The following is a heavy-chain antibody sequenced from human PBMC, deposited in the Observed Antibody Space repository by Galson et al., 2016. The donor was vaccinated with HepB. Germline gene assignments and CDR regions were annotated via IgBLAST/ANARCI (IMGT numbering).Heavy chain of an antibody. J-gene: IGHJ4*02. CDR1: GASVNSGGYL. CDR3: ARARGRSFGEFPEAYFDF. Sequence: SETLSLTCSVSGASVNSGGYLWSWIRQPPGKGLQWIGYIYYTGSTNYNPSVKSRVSMSMDTSNNQFSLKVTSVTAADTALYCCARARGRSFGEFPEAYFDFRGQGTLVSVSS. D-gene: IGHD3-10*01. V-gene: IGHV4-61*08. CDR2: IYYTGST.